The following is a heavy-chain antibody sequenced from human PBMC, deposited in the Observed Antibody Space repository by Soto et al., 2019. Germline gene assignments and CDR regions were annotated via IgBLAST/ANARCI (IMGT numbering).Heavy chain of an antibody. D-gene: IGHD6-13*01. CDR3: ARFAKEENPKVGSWYYFDY. V-gene: IGHV4-31*03. CDR2: IYYSRGT. Sequence: SETLSLTCTVSGGSISSGGYFWSWVRQHPGKGLEWIGNIYYSRGTYYNPSLKSRVTISVDTSKNQFSLKLSSVTAADTAVYYCARFAKEENPKVGSWYYFDYWGQGTRVTVSS. J-gene: IGHJ4*02. CDR1: GGSISSGGYF.